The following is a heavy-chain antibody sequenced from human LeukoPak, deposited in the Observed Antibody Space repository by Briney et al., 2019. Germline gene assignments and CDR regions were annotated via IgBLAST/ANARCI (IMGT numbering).Heavy chain of an antibody. CDR2: ISAYNGNT. J-gene: IGHJ6*03. D-gene: IGHD2/OR15-2a*01. Sequence: ASVKVSCKASGYTFTSYGISWVRQAPGQGLEWMGWISAYNGNTNYAQKLQGRVTMTRNTSISTAYMELSSLRSEDTAVYYCARGCPTSMLEDYYYYMDVWGKGTTVTVSS. CDR1: GYTFTSYG. V-gene: IGHV1-18*01. CDR3: ARGCPTSMLEDYYYYMDV.